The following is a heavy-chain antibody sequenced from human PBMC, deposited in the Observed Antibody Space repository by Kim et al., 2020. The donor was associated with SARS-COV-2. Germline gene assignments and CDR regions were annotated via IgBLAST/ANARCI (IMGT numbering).Heavy chain of an antibody. V-gene: IGHV4-39*01. CDR2: IYYSGST. CDR3: ARRDVLRCFDWLLGPSGMDV. D-gene: IGHD3-9*01. J-gene: IGHJ6*02. Sequence: SETLSLTCTVSGGSISSSSYYWGWIRQPPGKGLEWIGSIYYSGSTYYNPSLKSRVTISVDTSKNQFSLKLSSVTAADTAVYYCARRDVLRCFDWLLGPSGMDVWGQGTTVTVSS. CDR1: GGSISSSSYY.